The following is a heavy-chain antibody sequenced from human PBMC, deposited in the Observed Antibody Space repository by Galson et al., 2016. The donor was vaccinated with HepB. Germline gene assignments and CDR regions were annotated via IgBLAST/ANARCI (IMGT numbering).Heavy chain of an antibody. Sequence: SLRLSCAASGFTFSRYWMHWVRQAPGKGLEWVSSISSSSSYIHYADSVKGRFTISRDNAKNSLYLQMNSLRAEDTAVYYCARDILWFGELTRVYYFDYWGQGTLVTVSS. D-gene: IGHD3-10*01. J-gene: IGHJ4*02. CDR3: ARDILWFGELTRVYYFDY. V-gene: IGHV3-21*01. CDR1: GFTFSRYW. CDR2: ISSSSSYI.